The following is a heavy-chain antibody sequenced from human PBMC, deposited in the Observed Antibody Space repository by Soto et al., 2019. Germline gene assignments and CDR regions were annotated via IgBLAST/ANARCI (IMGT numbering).Heavy chain of an antibody. CDR2: ISGSGGST. Sequence: EVQLLESGGGLVQPGGSLRLSCAASGVTFSSYAMSWVRQAPGKGLEWVSAISGSGGSTYYADSVKGQFTISRDNSKNTPNMKMNSVRAEDTAVYYCAKCQTVVGRDYYYYYGMDVWGQGTTVTVSS. CDR1: GVTFSSYA. J-gene: IGHJ6*02. D-gene: IGHD2-15*01. CDR3: AKCQTVVGRDYYYYYGMDV. V-gene: IGHV3-23*01.